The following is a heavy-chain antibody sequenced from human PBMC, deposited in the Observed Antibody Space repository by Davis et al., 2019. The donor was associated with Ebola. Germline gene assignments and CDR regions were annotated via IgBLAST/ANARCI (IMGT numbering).Heavy chain of an antibody. V-gene: IGHV5-10-1*01. CDR3: ARLGCSSTSCSRGYYYYYGMDV. CDR2: IDPSDSYT. Sequence: GESLKISCTGSGYSFTSYWISWVRQMPGKGLEWVGSIDPSDSYTNYSPSFQGHVTISADKSINTAYLQWSSLKASDTAMYYCARLGCSSTSCSRGYYYYYGMDVWGQGTTVTVSS. CDR1: GYSFTSYW. J-gene: IGHJ6*02. D-gene: IGHD2-2*01.